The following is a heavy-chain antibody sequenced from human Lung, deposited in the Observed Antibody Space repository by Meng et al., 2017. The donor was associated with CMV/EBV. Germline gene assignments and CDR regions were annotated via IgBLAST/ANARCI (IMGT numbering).Heavy chain of an antibody. CDR1: GFTVRNNY. Sequence: GESLKISCAASGFTVRNNYMSWVRQAPGKGLEWVSVIYSDGYTYYADSVKGRFTISRDNSKDTLYLQMNSLRAEDTAVYYCAREGYCSSTTCSSYYYYGMDVWGRGTTVTVSS. V-gene: IGHV3-53*01. J-gene: IGHJ6*02. CDR3: AREGYCSSTTCSSYYYYGMDV. D-gene: IGHD2-2*01. CDR2: IYSDGYT.